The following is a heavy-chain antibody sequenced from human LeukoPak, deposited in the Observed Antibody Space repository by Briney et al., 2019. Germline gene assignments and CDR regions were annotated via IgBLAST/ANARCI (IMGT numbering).Heavy chain of an antibody. D-gene: IGHD2-15*01. J-gene: IGHJ4*02. CDR3: ARGPTSRGVAFDY. V-gene: IGHV4-38-2*02. CDR1: GYSISSGYY. CDR2: FYHSGST. Sequence: SETLSLTCTVSGYSISSGYYWGWIRQPPGKRLEEGGSFYHSGSTYYNPSLKRRLTISVDTSTKQFSLKLMSVTAADRGVYYCARGPTSRGVAFDYWGQGTLVTVSS.